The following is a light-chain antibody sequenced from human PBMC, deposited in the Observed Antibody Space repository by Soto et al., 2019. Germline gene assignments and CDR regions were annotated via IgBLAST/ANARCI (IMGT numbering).Light chain of an antibody. V-gene: IGLV2-14*01. J-gene: IGLJ1*01. CDR2: EVT. Sequence: QSVLTQPASVSGTPGQSITISCTGSSSDVGGYNYVSWYQQPPGKAPKLIIYEVTYRPSGVSNRFSGSKSGNTASLTISGLQSEDEADYYCSSYTVTNFLSYVFGTGTKVTVL. CDR3: SSYTVTNFLSYV. CDR1: SSDVGGYNY.